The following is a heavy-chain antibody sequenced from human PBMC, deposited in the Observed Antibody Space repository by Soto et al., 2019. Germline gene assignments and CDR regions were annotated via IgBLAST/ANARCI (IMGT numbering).Heavy chain of an antibody. CDR3: ARADRRVILEWYYYYYGMDV. Sequence: PSETLSLTCTVSGDSISSISHSWGWIRQSPGQGLEWIGNIFYNGITYYNPSLKSRVTISADTSKNHFSLKLRSVTVADTAVYSCARADRRVILEWYYYYYGMDVWGQGTTVTVSS. J-gene: IGHJ6*02. CDR2: IFYNGIT. CDR1: GDSISSISHS. D-gene: IGHD3-3*01. V-gene: IGHV4-39*02.